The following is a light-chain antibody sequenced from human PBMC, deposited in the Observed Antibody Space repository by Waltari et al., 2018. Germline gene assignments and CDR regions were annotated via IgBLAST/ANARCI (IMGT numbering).Light chain of an antibody. J-gene: IGKJ4*01. CDR2: GAS. CDR1: QSIDNN. V-gene: IGKV3-15*01. CDR3: QQYNRWPPLT. Sequence: EVVMTQSPATLSVSPGERVTLSCKASQSIDNNLAWYQQKPGQAPRLLIHGASTRATGVPARFSVRGSGTAFTLTISSLQSVDCAVFYCQQYNRWPPLTFGGGTKVEIK.